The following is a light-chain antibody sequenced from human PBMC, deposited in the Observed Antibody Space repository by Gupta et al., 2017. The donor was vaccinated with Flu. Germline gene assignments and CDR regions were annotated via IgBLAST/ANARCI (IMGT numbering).Light chain of an antibody. CDR1: RSDIGGYNY. CDR3: YSYAGSYTFV. J-gene: IGLJ1*01. CDR2: EVE. V-gene: IGLV2-11*01. Sequence: QSALTQPRSVSGSPGQSVTIAWTGARSDIGGYNYASWYKHHPGKGPELLIYEVEKRPSGVPDRFSGSKSGNTASLTISGLQAEDEADYYCYSYAGSYTFVFGTGTKVTAL.